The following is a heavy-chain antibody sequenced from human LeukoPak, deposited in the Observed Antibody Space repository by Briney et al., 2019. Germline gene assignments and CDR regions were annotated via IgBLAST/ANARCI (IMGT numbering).Heavy chain of an antibody. J-gene: IGHJ4*02. Sequence: GGSLRHSCAASGFTFSSYRMNWVRQAPGRGLAWVSSISSSSRYIDYADSVKGRFTISRDNAKNTLYLQMNSLRAEDTAVYYCARPLKPKAVAAPVDYWGQGTLVTVSS. D-gene: IGHD6-19*01. CDR1: GFTFSSYR. CDR2: ISSSSRYI. CDR3: ARPLKPKAVAAPVDY. V-gene: IGHV3-21*01.